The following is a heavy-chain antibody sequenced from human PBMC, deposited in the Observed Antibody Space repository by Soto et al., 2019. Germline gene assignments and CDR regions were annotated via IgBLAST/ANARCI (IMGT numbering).Heavy chain of an antibody. J-gene: IGHJ4*02. CDR3: ARGSYDSSGYYYTFDY. Sequence: SEPLSLTCTVSGGSISSGDYYWSWIRQPPGKGLEWIGYIYYSGSTYYNPSLKSRVTISVDTSKNQFSLKLSSVTAADTAVYYCARGSYDSSGYYYTFDYWGQGTLVTVSS. D-gene: IGHD3-22*01. V-gene: IGHV4-30-4*01. CDR2: IYYSGST. CDR1: GGSISSGDYY.